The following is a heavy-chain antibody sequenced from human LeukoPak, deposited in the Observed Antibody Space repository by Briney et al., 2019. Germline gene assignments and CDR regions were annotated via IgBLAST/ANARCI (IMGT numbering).Heavy chain of an antibody. D-gene: IGHD3-10*02. V-gene: IGHV3-48*03. CDR1: GFTFSSYA. CDR2: ISSSGSTI. Sequence: GGSLRLSCAASGFTFSSYAMSWVRQAPGKGLEWVSYISSSGSTIYYADSVKDRFTISRDNAKDSLYLQMNSLRAEDTAVYYCAELGITMIGGVWGKGTTVTSPQ. J-gene: IGHJ6*04. CDR3: AELGITMIGGV.